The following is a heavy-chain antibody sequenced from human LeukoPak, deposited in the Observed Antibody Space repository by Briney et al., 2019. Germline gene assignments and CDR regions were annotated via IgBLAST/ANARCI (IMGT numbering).Heavy chain of an antibody. CDR1: GFTFEDYG. D-gene: IGHD2-2*01. CDR2: ISWNSGDI. J-gene: IGHJ4*02. V-gene: IGHV3-9*01. Sequence: PGRSLTLSCAASGFTFEDYGMYWVRQAPGQGLEWVSGISWNSGDIDYADSVKGRFTISRDNAKNSLYLEMKSLRVDDTASYFCAKGIPAGPTALDYWGQGILVTVSS. CDR3: AKGIPAGPTALDY.